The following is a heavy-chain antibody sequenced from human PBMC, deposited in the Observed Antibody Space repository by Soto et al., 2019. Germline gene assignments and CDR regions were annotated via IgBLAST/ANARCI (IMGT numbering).Heavy chain of an antibody. CDR3: ARGGYSSTWSNLLDRSGLDV. V-gene: IGHV1-69*06. Sequence: QVQLVQSGAEAKKPGSSVKVSCKTSGGTFSSYAINWVRQAPGQGLEWMGGIVPLFRTTNYAQKFQGRVPITADTSTYTVYMELSELRSGDTAVYYCARGGYSSTWSNLLDRSGLDVWGQGTTVTVSS. CDR2: IVPLFRTT. D-gene: IGHD6-13*01. CDR1: GGTFSSYA. J-gene: IGHJ6*02.